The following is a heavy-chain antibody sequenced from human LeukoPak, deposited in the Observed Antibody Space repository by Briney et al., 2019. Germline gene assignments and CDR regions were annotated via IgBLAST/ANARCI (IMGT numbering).Heavy chain of an antibody. Sequence: GGSLRLSCAASGFTFSSYAMSWVRQAPGKGLEWVSAISGSGGSTYYADSVKGRFTISRDNAKNSLYLQMNSLRAEDTAVYYCARDISSYSSSWYPDAFDIWGQGTMVTVSS. CDR1: GFTFSSYA. D-gene: IGHD6-13*01. J-gene: IGHJ3*02. CDR2: ISGSGGST. CDR3: ARDISSYSSSWYPDAFDI. V-gene: IGHV3-23*01.